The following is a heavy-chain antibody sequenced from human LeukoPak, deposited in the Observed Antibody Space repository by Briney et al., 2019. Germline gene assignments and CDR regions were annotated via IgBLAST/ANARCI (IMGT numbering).Heavy chain of an antibody. V-gene: IGHV3-23*01. CDR3: AKGMLVATTNSDY. J-gene: IGHJ4*02. CDR1: GFTFSNFA. D-gene: IGHD5-24*01. CDR2: FSGRTTNT. Sequence: GGSLRLSCAASGFTFSNFAMTWIRQAPGKGLEWVSTFSGRTTNTYYADSVKGRFTISRHNSENTLYLQMNSLRAEDTAVYYCAKGMLVATTNSDYWGQGALVTVSS.